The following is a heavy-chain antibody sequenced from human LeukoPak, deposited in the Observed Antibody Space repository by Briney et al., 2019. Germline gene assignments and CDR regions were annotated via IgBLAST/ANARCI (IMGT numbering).Heavy chain of an antibody. V-gene: IGHV4-59*01. CDR1: GGSISSYY. CDR2: IYYSGST. CDR3: ARENRQWLGNWFDP. Sequence: PSETLSLTCTVSGGSISSYYWNWIRQPPGKGLEWIGYIYYSGSTNYNPSLKSRVTISIDTSKNQFSLKLSSVTAADTAVYYCARENRQWLGNWFDPWGQGTLVTVSS. J-gene: IGHJ5*02. D-gene: IGHD6-19*01.